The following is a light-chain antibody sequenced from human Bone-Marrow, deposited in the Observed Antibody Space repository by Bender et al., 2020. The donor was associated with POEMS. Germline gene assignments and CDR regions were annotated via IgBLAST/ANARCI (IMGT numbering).Light chain of an antibody. Sequence: SYELTQPSSVSVSPGQTARITCSGDLLAKKYARWFQQKPGQAPVLVIYKDTERPSGIPERFSGSSSGTTVTLTINGAQVDDEADYHCYSAADNSVGVFGGGTKLTVL. CDR1: LLAKKY. J-gene: IGLJ3*02. CDR3: YSAADNSVGV. V-gene: IGLV3-27*01. CDR2: KDT.